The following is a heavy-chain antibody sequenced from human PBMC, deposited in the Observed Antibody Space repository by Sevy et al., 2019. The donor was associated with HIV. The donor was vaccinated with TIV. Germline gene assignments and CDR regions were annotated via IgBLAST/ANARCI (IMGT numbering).Heavy chain of an antibody. CDR3: ARDPSPLGYFDY. CDR1: GFTFSSYG. V-gene: IGHV3-33*01. Sequence: GGSLRLSCAASGFTFSSYGMHWVRQAPGKGLEWVAVIWYDGSNKYYADSVKGRFTISRDNSKNTLYLQMNSLRAEDTAVYYCARDPSPLGYFDYWGQGTLVTVSS. D-gene: IGHD1-26*01. CDR2: IWYDGSNK. J-gene: IGHJ4*02.